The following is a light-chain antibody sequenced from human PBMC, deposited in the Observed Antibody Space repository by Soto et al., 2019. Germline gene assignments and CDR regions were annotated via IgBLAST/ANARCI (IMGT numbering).Light chain of an antibody. Sequence: EIVLTQSPGTLSLSPWERATLSCVASQSVSSSYLAWYQQKPGLAPRLLIYDASRRATGIPDRFSGSGSGTDFTLTISRLEPEDFAVYYCQQYGDSPLTFGGGTKVDIK. CDR3: QQYGDSPLT. V-gene: IGKV3D-20*01. J-gene: IGKJ4*01. CDR1: QSVSSSY. CDR2: DAS.